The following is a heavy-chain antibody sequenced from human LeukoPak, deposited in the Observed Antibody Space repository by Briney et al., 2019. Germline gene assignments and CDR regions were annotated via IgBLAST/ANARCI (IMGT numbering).Heavy chain of an antibody. CDR1: GYSISSGYY. V-gene: IGHV4-38-2*02. CDR2: IYHSGST. CDR3: ARGRRVYNWNYSVSRIGTFDY. D-gene: IGHD1-7*01. Sequence: SETLSLTCTVSGYSISSGYYWGWIRQPPGKGLEWIGSIYHSGSTYYNPSLKSRVTISVDTSKNQFSLKLSSVTAADTAVYYCARGRRVYNWNYSVSRIGTFDYWGQGTLVTVSS. J-gene: IGHJ4*02.